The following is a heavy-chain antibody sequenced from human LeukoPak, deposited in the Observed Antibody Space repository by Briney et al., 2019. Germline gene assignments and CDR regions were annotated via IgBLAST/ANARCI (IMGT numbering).Heavy chain of an antibody. D-gene: IGHD2-2*01. CDR2: INHSGST. V-gene: IGHV4-34*01. Sequence: SETLSLTCAVYGGSFSGYYWSWIRQPPGKGLEWIGEINHSGSTNYYPSLKSRVTISVDTSKNQFSLKLSSVTAADTAVYYCASPYCSSTSCYFGYWGQGTLVTVSS. CDR3: ASPYCSSTSCYFGY. CDR1: GGSFSGYY. J-gene: IGHJ4*02.